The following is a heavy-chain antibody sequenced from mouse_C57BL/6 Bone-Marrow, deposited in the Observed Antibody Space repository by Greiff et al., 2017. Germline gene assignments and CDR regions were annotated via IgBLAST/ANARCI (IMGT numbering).Heavy chain of an antibody. CDR3: AREDYYGSLDY. D-gene: IGHD1-1*01. J-gene: IGHJ2*01. CDR2: IDPSDSYT. Sequence: QVQLKQPGAELVKPGASVKLSCKASGYTFTSYWMQWVKQRPGQGLEWIGEIDPSDSYTNYNQKFKGKATLTVDTSSSTAYMQLSSLTSEDAAVYYCAREDYYGSLDYWGQGTTLTDSS. V-gene: IGHV1-50*01. CDR1: GYTFTSYW.